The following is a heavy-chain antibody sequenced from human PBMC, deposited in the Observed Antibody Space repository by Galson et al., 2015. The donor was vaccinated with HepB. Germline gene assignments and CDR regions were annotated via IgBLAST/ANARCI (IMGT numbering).Heavy chain of an antibody. J-gene: IGHJ5*02. V-gene: IGHV4-4*07. CDR2: IHTSGTT. Sequence: ETLSLTCPVSGGSVTSYYWSWIRPPAGKKLEWIGRIHTSGTTTYNPSLKSRVTMSVDTSKNQFSLKLSSVTAADTAVYYCARDCGGSGPNWFDPWGQGTLVTVSS. D-gene: IGHD3-16*01. CDR3: ARDCGGSGPNWFDP. CDR1: GGSVTSYY.